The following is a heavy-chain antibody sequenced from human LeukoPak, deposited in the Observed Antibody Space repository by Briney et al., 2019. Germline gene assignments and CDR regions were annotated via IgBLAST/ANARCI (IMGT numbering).Heavy chain of an antibody. CDR2: INHSGST. J-gene: IGHJ4*02. CDR3: ARGTGQAEYFDY. Sequence: SETLSLTCAVYGGSFSGYYWSWIRQPPGKGLEWIGEINHSGSTNYNPSLKSRVTISVDTSKNQFSLKLSSVTAADTAVCYCARGTGQAEYFDYWGQGTLVTVSS. D-gene: IGHD1-1*01. V-gene: IGHV4-34*01. CDR1: GGSFSGYY.